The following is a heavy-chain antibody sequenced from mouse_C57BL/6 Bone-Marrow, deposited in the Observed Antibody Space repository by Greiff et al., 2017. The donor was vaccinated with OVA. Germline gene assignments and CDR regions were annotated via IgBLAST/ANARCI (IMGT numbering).Heavy chain of an antibody. V-gene: IGHV1-50*01. J-gene: IGHJ3*01. CDR2: IDPSDGST. Sequence: QVQLQQPGAELVKPGASVKLSCKASGYTFTSYWMQWVNQRPGQGLEWIGEIDPSDGSTNYNQKFKGKATLTVDPSSSTAYLQLSSLTSEDAAVYYCAREGSPYGGSSAWFADWGQGTLVTVSA. D-gene: IGHD1-1*01. CDR1: GYTFTSYW. CDR3: AREGSPYGGSSAWFAD.